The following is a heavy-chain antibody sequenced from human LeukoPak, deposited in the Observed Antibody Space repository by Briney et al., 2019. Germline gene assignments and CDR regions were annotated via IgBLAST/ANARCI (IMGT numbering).Heavy chain of an antibody. CDR1: GGSISSGDYY. V-gene: IGHV4-30-4*01. J-gene: IGHJ2*01. Sequence: PSQTLSLTCTVSGGSISSGDYYWSWIRQPPGTGLEWIGHIYYSGSTYYNPSLKSRVTISVDTSKNQFSLKLNSVTAADTAVYYCAREVPWVWNFDLWGRGTLVTVSS. CDR3: AREVPWVWNFDL. CDR2: IYYSGST. D-gene: IGHD1-26*01.